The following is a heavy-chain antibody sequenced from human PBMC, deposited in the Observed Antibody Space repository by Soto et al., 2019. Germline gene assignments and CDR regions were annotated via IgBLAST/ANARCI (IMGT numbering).Heavy chain of an antibody. J-gene: IGHJ5*02. V-gene: IGHV1-69*13. CDR3: AREGGRRLWFGELSWFDP. Sequence: GASVKVSGKASGGTFSSYAISWVRQAPGQGLEWMGGIIPIFGTANYAQKFQGRVTIAADESTSTAYMELSSLRSEDTAVYYCAREGGRRLWFGELSWFDPWGQGTLVTVSS. CDR1: GGTFSSYA. D-gene: IGHD3-10*01. CDR2: IIPIFGTA.